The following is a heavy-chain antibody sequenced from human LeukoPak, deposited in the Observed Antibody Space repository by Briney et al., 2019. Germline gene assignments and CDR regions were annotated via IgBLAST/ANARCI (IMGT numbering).Heavy chain of an antibody. CDR3: ARGDLYGMAV. J-gene: IGHJ6*02. CDR2: ISYDGSNK. Sequence: GRSLRLSCEVSGFTFSSYAMHWVRQAPGKGLEWVAVISYDGSNKYYADSVKGRFTVSRDNSKNTLYPQMNSLRAEDTAMYYCARGDLYGMAVWGQGTTVTVSS. CDR1: GFTFSSYA. V-gene: IGHV3-30-3*01.